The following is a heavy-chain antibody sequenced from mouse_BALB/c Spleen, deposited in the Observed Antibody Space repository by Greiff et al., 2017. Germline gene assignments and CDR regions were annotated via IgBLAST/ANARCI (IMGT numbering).Heavy chain of an antibody. Sequence: VQLKESGPELVKPGASVKMSCKASGYTFTSYVMHWVKQKPGQGLEWIGYINPYNDGTKYNEKFKGKATLTSDKSSSTAYMELSSLTSEDSAVYYCARSRGYDGDYYAMDYWGQGTSVTVSS. CDR1: GYTFTSYV. V-gene: IGHV1-14*01. J-gene: IGHJ4*01. CDR2: INPYNDGT. CDR3: ARSRGYDGDYYAMDY. D-gene: IGHD2-2*01.